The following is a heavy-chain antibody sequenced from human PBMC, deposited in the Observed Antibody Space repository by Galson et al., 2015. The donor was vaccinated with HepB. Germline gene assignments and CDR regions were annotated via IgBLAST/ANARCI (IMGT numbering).Heavy chain of an antibody. D-gene: IGHD3-22*01. V-gene: IGHV3-23*01. J-gene: IGHJ4*02. CDR3: AKHPPRVTMIVVVPGGWFDY. CDR2: ISSHGGST. Sequence: SLRLSCAASGFTFSNCGVSWARQAPGKGLEWVSSISSHGGSTYYAESVKGRFTISRDNSKNMLHLQMNSLRAEDTAVYYCAKHPPRVTMIVVVPGGWFDYWGQGTLVTVSS. CDR1: GFTFSNCG.